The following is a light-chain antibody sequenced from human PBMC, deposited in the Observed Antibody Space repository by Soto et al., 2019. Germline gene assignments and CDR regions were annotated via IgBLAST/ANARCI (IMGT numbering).Light chain of an antibody. CDR3: LQVNSLTRK. J-gene: IGKJ1*01. Sequence: DIQMTQSPSSLSASIGDRFTITCRASQGIGVRLAWFQQKPGKAPQFLIQAASSLQSGVPSRFSGSGSGTEFILTINSLQPEDVAVYYCLQVNSLTRKFGQGTKV. CDR2: AAS. V-gene: IGKV1-12*01. CDR1: QGIGVR.